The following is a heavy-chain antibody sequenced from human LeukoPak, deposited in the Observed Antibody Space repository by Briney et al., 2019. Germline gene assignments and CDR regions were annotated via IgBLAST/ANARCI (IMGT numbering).Heavy chain of an antibody. Sequence: GGSLRLSCVASGFTFSSYWMSWVRQAPGKGLEWVANIKEDGSEKNYVDSVKGRFIISRDNAKNSLYLQMNSLRAEDTALYYCARAPYGDYASHWGQGTLVTVSS. J-gene: IGHJ4*02. CDR2: IKEDGSEK. V-gene: IGHV3-7*03. CDR1: GFTFSSYW. CDR3: ARAPYGDYASH. D-gene: IGHD4-17*01.